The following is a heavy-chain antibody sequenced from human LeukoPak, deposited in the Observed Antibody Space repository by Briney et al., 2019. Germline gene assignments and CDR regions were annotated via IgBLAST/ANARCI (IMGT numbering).Heavy chain of an antibody. V-gene: IGHV4-39*01. CDR3: ARHRIVEQWLVPFVEPFDY. J-gene: IGHJ4*02. CDR2: IYYSGST. Sequence: SETLSLTCTVSGGSISSSSYYWGWIRQPPGKGLEWIGSIYYSGSTYYNPSLKSRVTISVDTSKNQFSLKLSSVTAADTAVYYCARHRIVEQWLVPFVEPFDYWGQGTLVTVSS. CDR1: GGSISSSSYY. D-gene: IGHD6-19*01.